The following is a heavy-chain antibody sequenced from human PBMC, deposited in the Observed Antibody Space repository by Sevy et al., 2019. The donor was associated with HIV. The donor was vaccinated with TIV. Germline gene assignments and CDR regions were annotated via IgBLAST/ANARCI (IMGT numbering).Heavy chain of an antibody. D-gene: IGHD6-19*01. CDR2: IYYSGST. J-gene: IGHJ6*02. CDR1: VGSISSYY. CDR3: ARGGVRGIAVAGGMDV. Sequence: SETLSLTCTVSVGSISSYYWSWIRQPPGKGLEWIGYIYYSGSTNYNPSLKSRVTISVDTSKNQFSLKLSSVTAADTAVYYCARGGVRGIAVAGGMDVWGQGTTVTVSS. V-gene: IGHV4-59*13.